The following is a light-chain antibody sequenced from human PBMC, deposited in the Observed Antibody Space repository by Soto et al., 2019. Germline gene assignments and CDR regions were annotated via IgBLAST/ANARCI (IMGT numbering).Light chain of an antibody. CDR2: DAS. CDR3: QQRGNWPLT. J-gene: IGKJ4*01. Sequence: EIVLTQSPATLSLSPGESATLSCKASQSVTIYLAWYQQKPGQAPRLLIYDASNRATGIPARFSGSGSGTDFTLTISSLEPEDSAVYYCQQRGNWPLTFGGGTKVEIK. CDR1: QSVTIY. V-gene: IGKV3-11*01.